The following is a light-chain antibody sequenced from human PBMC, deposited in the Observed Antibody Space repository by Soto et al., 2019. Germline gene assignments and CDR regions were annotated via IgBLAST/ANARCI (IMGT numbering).Light chain of an antibody. V-gene: IGKV1-5*01. Sequence: DIQMTQSPSTLSASVGDRVTITCRASQSITGWLAWYQQKPGKAPRLLIYDASSLEGGVPSRFSGSGSGTDYTLTISNLQPDDSATYYCQQYKSRYTFGQGTKLEIK. CDR1: QSITGW. CDR2: DAS. CDR3: QQYKSRYT. J-gene: IGKJ2*01.